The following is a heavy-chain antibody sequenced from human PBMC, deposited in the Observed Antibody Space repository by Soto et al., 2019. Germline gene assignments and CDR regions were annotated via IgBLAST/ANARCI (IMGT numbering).Heavy chain of an antibody. CDR3: ARMESFGSLNWFDP. CDR2: MNPGSGDT. CDR1: GYTFTNND. D-gene: IGHD5-18*01. V-gene: IGHV1-8*02. J-gene: IGHJ5*02. Sequence: VKVSCKASGYTFTNNDVSWVRQATGQGLEWMGWMNPGSGDTGYAQKFQGRVTMTRDISIATAYMELNSLTSEDTAIYYCARMESFGSLNWFDPWGQGTLVTVSS.